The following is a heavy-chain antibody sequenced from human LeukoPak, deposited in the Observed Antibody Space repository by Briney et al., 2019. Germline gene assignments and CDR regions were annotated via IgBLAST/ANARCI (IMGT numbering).Heavy chain of an antibody. CDR1: GFTFSSYG. J-gene: IGHJ4*02. V-gene: IGHV3-23*01. CDR2: ISGSGGST. D-gene: IGHD5-18*01. CDR3: ARDPGYSYGSGC. Sequence: PGGSLRLSCAASGFTFSSYGMSWVRQAPGKGLEWVSAISGSGGSTYYADSVKGRFTISRDNAKNSLYLQMNSLRAEDTAVYYCARDPGYSYGSGCWGQGTLVTVTS.